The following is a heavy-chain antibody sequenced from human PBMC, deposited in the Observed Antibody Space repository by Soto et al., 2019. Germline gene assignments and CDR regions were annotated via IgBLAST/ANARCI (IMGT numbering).Heavy chain of an antibody. J-gene: IGHJ6*02. CDR1: GGTFSTYA. CDR2: IIPKFGTA. V-gene: IGHV1-69*12. D-gene: IGHD3-22*01. CDR3: ARTYYYDSGGVIYYYYGMDV. Sequence: QVQLVQSGAEAKKPGSSVKVSCKASGGTFSTYAISWVRQAPGQGLEWMGGIIPKFGTANYAQKFQGRVTITADESTSTAYMELNSLRSEDTAVYYCARTYYYDSGGVIYYYYGMDVWGQGTTVTVSS.